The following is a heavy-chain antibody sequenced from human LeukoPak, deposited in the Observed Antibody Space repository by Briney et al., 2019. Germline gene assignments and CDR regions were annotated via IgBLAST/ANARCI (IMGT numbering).Heavy chain of an antibody. V-gene: IGHV3-23*01. CDR2: ISGSGGST. J-gene: IGHJ4*02. CDR1: RFTFSSYA. CDR3: AKDSLIGRICELFDY. Sequence: GGSRRPSCAASRFTFSSYAMSWVRQAPGKGLEWVSAISGSGGSTYYADSVKGRFTISRDNSKNTLYLQMNSLRAEDTAVYYCAKDSLIGRICELFDYWGQGTLVTVSS. D-gene: IGHD2-21*01.